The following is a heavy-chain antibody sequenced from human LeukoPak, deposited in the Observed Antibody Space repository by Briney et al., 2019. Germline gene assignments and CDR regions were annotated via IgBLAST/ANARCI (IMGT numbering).Heavy chain of an antibody. CDR2: IRHDGSKK. Sequence: PGGALRLSCAAPGFTFSSYGLHGVRQALGKGLGRVAFIRHDGSKKNYVCSVKGRFTLSRDNSKKTLYLEINSLRAEDTAVYYCAKRQYCSTTSCYGREDYYYYMDVWGKGTTVTVCS. CDR1: GFTFSSYG. V-gene: IGHV3-30*02. J-gene: IGHJ6*03. D-gene: IGHD2-2*01. CDR3: AKRQYCSTTSCYGREDYYYYMDV.